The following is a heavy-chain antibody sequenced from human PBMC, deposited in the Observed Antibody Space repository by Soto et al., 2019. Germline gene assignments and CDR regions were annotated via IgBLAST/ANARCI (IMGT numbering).Heavy chain of an antibody. V-gene: IGHV4-38-2*01. CDR2: IYHSGST. J-gene: IGHJ6*02. CDR3: ARGTGGDSYYYYGMDA. CDR1: GYSISIGYY. Sequence: ASETLSLTCAVPGYSISIGYYWGWIRQPPGKGLEWIGSIYHSGSTYYNPSLKSRVTISVDTSKNQFSLKLSSVTAADTAVYYCARGTGGDSYYYYGMDAWGQGTKVNVCS. D-gene: IGHD4-17*01.